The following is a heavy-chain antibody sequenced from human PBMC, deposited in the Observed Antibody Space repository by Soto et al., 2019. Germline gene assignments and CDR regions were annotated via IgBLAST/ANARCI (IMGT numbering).Heavy chain of an antibody. Sequence: ESGPTLVNPTQTLTLTCTFSGFSLSTSGVGVGWIRQPPGKALEWLALIYWDDDTRYSPSLKSRLTVTKDTSKDQVVLTMTNMDPVDTATYYCAHWDVINCSGLSCYSLYYFDYWGQGALVTVSS. CDR3: AHWDVINCSGLSCYSLYYFDY. V-gene: IGHV2-5*02. J-gene: IGHJ4*01. CDR1: GFSLSTSGVG. D-gene: IGHD2-15*01. CDR2: IYWDDDT.